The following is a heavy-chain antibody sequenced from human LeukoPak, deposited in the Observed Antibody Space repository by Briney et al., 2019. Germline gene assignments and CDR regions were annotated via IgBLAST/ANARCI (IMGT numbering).Heavy chain of an antibody. CDR3: ARYISSGLDY. Sequence: SETLSLTCTVSGGSISGYYWSWIRQPPGKGLEWIRHIYYTGSTSYNPSLKSRVTISVDTSKNQFSLKLSYVNAADTAVYYCARYISSGLDYWGQGTLVTVSS. CDR2: IYYTGST. CDR1: GGSISGYY. J-gene: IGHJ4*02. V-gene: IGHV4-59*08. D-gene: IGHD6-6*01.